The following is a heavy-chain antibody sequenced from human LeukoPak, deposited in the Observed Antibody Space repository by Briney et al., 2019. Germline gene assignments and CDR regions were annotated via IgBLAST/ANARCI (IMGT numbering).Heavy chain of an antibody. J-gene: IGHJ4*02. CDR1: GGSISSGGYY. CDR3: AKDQGVVVPAARAFDY. Sequence: SETLSLTCTVSGGSISSGGYYWSWIRQHPGKGPEWIGYIYYSGSTYYNPSLKSRVTISVDTSKNQFSLKLSSVTAADTAVYYCAKDQGVVVPAARAFDYWGQGTLVTVSS. D-gene: IGHD2-2*01. V-gene: IGHV4-31*03. CDR2: IYYSGST.